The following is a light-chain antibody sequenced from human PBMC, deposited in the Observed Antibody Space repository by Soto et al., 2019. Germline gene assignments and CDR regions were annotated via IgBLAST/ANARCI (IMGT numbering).Light chain of an antibody. CDR3: LAWDHRINGNI. CDR2: TND. Sequence: QSVLPQPPSASGTPGQRVTISCSGSSSNIESNTVYWYQQLPGMAPRLLIHTNDRRPSGVPDRFSGSKSGTSASLAIGGLQPEDAADSSCLAWDHRINGNIFGRGTTVTVL. J-gene: IGLJ1*01. CDR1: SSNIESNT. V-gene: IGLV1-44*01.